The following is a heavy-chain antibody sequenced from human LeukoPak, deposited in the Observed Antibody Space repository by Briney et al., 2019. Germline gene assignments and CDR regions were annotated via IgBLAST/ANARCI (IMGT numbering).Heavy chain of an antibody. D-gene: IGHD6-13*01. CDR1: GGSISSGDYY. Sequence: SETLSLTCTVSGGSISSGDYYWGWIRQPPGKGLEWIGSIYYSGSTYYNPSLKSRVTISVDTSKNQFSLKLSSVTAADTAVYYCARHGPSPIWYGYFDYWGQGTLVTVSS. J-gene: IGHJ4*02. CDR2: IYYSGST. CDR3: ARHGPSPIWYGYFDY. V-gene: IGHV4-39*01.